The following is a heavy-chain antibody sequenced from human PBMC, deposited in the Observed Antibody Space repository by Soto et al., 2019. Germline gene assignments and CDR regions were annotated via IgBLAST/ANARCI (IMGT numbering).Heavy chain of an antibody. CDR2: ISSSSSYI. CDR3: ARVAPTYSSSWQQDAFDI. V-gene: IGHV3-21*01. Sequence: ETLSLTCTVSGDSVSSGGYYWTWIRQRPGKGLEWVSSISSSSSYIYYADSVKGRFTISRDNAKNSLYLQMNSLRAEDTAVYYCARVAPTYSSSWQQDAFDIWGQGTMVTVSS. J-gene: IGHJ3*02. D-gene: IGHD6-13*01. CDR1: GDSVSSGGYY.